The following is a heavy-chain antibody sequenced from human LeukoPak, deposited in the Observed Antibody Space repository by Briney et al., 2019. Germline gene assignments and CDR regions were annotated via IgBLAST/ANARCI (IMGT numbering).Heavy chain of an antibody. J-gene: IGHJ5*02. CDR2: ISAYNGNT. Sequence: GASVKVSRKASGHTFTSYGISWVRQAPGHGLEWMGWISAYNGNTNYAQKLQGRVTMTTDTSTSTAYMELRSLRSDDTAVYYCARGAGIAAAGTDWFDPWGQGTLVTVSS. CDR3: ARGAGIAAAGTDWFDP. CDR1: GHTFTSYG. V-gene: IGHV1-18*04. D-gene: IGHD6-13*01.